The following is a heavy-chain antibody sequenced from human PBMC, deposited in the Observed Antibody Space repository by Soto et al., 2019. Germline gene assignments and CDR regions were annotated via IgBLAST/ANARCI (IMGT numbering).Heavy chain of an antibody. CDR3: ARATYCTGGNCLLDY. Sequence: EVQLVESGGGLVQPGGSLRLSCAASEFTVTSNYMSWVRQAPGKGLEWVSVIYSGGSTYYADFVKGRFTISRDNSKNTVYLQMHSLRADDTAVYYCARATYCTGGNCLLDYWGQGTLVTVSS. D-gene: IGHD2-15*01. J-gene: IGHJ4*02. CDR2: IYSGGST. V-gene: IGHV3-53*04. CDR1: EFTVTSNY.